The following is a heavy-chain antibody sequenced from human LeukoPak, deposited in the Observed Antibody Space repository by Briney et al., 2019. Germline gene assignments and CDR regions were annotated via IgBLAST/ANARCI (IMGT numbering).Heavy chain of an antibody. Sequence: KPGESLKISCKGSGYRFTNYWIGWVRQMPGKGLEWMVIIYPGDSDIRCSPSFQGQVTISADKSISTAYLQWSSLKASDTAMYYCARQNSGWEKGTIDYWGQGTLVTVSS. D-gene: IGHD6-19*01. CDR2: IYPGDSDI. CDR3: ARQNSGWEKGTIDY. J-gene: IGHJ4*02. CDR1: GYRFTNYW. V-gene: IGHV5-51*01.